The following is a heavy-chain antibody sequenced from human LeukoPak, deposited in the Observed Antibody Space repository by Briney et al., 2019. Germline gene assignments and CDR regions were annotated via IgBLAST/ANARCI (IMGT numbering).Heavy chain of an antibody. CDR3: ARDLDGDYGWHFDL. CDR2: ISSSSNYI. Sequence: GGSLRLSCAASGFTFSSFSMNWVRQAPGEGLEWVSSISSSSNYIYYADSVRGRFTISRDNAKNSLSLQMNSLRVEDTAVYYCARDLDGDYGWHFDLWGRGTLVTVSS. D-gene: IGHD4-17*01. CDR1: GFTFSSFS. J-gene: IGHJ2*01. V-gene: IGHV3-21*01.